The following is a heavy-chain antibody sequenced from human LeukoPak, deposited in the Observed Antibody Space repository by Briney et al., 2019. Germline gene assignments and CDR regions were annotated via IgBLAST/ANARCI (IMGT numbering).Heavy chain of an antibody. J-gene: IGHJ6*02. CDR1: GVSISSYY. Sequence: SETLSLTCTVSGVSISSYYWSWIRQPPGKGLEWVGYIYYSGSTNYNPSLKSRVTISVDTSKNQFSLKLSSVTAADTAVYYCARARDGYNWWDNYYYYGMDVWGQGTTVTVSS. CDR2: IYYSGST. CDR3: ARARDGYNWWDNYYYYGMDV. D-gene: IGHD5-24*01. V-gene: IGHV4-59*01.